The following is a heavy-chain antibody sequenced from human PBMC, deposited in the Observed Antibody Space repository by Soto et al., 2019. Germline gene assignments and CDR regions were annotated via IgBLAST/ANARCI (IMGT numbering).Heavy chain of an antibody. CDR1: GFTFGDYA. Sequence: GGSLRLSCTASGFTFGDYAMSWVRQAPGKGLEWVGFIRSKAYGGTTEYAASVKGRFTISRDDSKSIAYLQMNSLKTEDTAVYYCTRDRAYYDFWSGYYTYYYYYGVDVWGQGTTVTVSS. J-gene: IGHJ6*02. CDR3: TRDRAYYDFWSGYYTYYYYYGVDV. V-gene: IGHV3-49*04. D-gene: IGHD3-3*01. CDR2: IRSKAYGGTT.